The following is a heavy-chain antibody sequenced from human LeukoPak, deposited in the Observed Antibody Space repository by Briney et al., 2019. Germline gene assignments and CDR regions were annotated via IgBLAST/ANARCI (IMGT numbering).Heavy chain of an antibody. V-gene: IGHV3-21*01. Sequence: GGSLRLSCAASGFTFSSYSMNWVRQAPGKGLEWVSSISSSSSYIYYADSVKGRFTISRDNAKNSLYLQMNSLRAEDTAVYYCARDNSVGDYAWWFDPWGQGTLVTVSS. CDR2: ISSSSSYI. CDR1: GFTFSSYS. J-gene: IGHJ5*02. D-gene: IGHD1-26*01. CDR3: ARDNSVGDYAWWFDP.